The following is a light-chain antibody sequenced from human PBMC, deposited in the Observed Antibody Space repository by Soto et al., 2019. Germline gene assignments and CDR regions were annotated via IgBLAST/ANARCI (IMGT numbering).Light chain of an antibody. V-gene: IGKV1-27*01. CDR1: HDIRDH. CDR2: DAS. CDR3: QKHNTVPLT. Sequence: VGDRVTLTCQASHDIRDHLHWYQQKPGKPPKLLIYDASNLQPGVPSRFSGGGSGVDFTLTISSLQPEDVATYYCQKHNTVPLTFGPGTKVD. J-gene: IGKJ3*01.